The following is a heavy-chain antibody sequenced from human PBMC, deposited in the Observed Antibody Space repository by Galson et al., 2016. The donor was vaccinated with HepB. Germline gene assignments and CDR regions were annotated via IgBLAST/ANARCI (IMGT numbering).Heavy chain of an antibody. CDR2: ISFDGRNG. Sequence: SLRLSCAASGFTFSHFAMSWVRQSPGKGLEWVAGISFDGRNGYYADSVKGRFIISRDSSKKTVYLQMNSLRSKDTAVYYCARSAAGRTATTTLAWGQGILVTVSS. D-gene: IGHD4-17*01. V-gene: IGHV3-30*03. CDR1: GFTFSHFA. CDR3: ARSAAGRTATTTLA. J-gene: IGHJ5*02.